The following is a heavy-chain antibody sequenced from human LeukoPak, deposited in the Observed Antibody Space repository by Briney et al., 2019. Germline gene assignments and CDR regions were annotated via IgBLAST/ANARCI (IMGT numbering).Heavy chain of an antibody. CDR1: GFTFSSYA. V-gene: IGHV3-23*01. CDR2: ISSNAGGT. D-gene: IGHD2-2*01. J-gene: IGHJ3*02. Sequence: GGSLRLSCAASGFTFSSYAMSWVRQAPGKGLEWVSLISSNAGGTYYADSVKGRFTISRDNSKNTLFLQMSSLRAEDTAVYYCAKVHYCTTICYPAFDIWGQGTMVAVSS. CDR3: AKVHYCTTICYPAFDI.